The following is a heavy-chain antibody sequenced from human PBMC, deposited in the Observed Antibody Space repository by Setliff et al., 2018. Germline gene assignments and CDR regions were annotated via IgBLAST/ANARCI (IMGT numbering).Heavy chain of an antibody. CDR1: GGSITNYY. Sequence: LSLTCTVSGGSITNYYWSWIRQPPGKGLQWIGYISHRGDTNYDPSLRSRVAISVDTSKNQFSLRMTSVTAADTAVYYCARMGTPIVGAMEWFDPWGQGILVTVSS. CDR3: ARMGTPIVGAMEWFDP. CDR2: ISHRGDT. V-gene: IGHV4-59*12. D-gene: IGHD1-26*01. J-gene: IGHJ5*01.